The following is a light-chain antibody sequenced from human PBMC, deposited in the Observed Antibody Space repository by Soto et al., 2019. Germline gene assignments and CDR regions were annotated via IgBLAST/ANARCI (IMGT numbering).Light chain of an antibody. Sequence: IRMTQSPSSLSASVGDRVTITCRASQAISNYLAWYQQKPGKVPKLLIYDASTLRTGVQSRFSGSGSGTVFTLTISSLQPEDVATYYCQNYNSAPNTFGQGTRLEIK. CDR2: DAS. V-gene: IGKV1-27*01. CDR3: QNYNSAPNT. J-gene: IGKJ2*01. CDR1: QAISNY.